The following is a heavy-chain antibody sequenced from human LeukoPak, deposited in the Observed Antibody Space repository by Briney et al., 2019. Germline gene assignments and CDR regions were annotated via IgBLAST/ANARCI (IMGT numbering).Heavy chain of an antibody. D-gene: IGHD3-22*01. J-gene: IGHJ5*02. Sequence: ASVKVSCKASGYILTSYGISWVRPAPGQGLEWMGWISVYNGNTNYPQRLQGRVTMTTDTSTTTAYMELRSLKSDDTAVYYCARDINGYYYDSHGYYPTDLWGQGTRVTVSS. V-gene: IGHV1-18*01. CDR1: GYILTSYG. CDR2: ISVYNGNT. CDR3: ARDINGYYYDSHGYYPTDL.